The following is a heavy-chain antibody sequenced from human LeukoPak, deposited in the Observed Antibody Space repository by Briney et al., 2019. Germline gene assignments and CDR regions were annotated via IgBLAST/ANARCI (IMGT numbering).Heavy chain of an antibody. CDR2: IYYSGST. CDR3: AREMDALPRIVV. CDR1: GGSISRGGYY. D-gene: IGHD2-21*01. J-gene: IGHJ1*01. V-gene: IGHV4-31*03. Sequence: PSETLSLTCTVSGGSISRGGYYWRWIRQHPGKGLEWIGYIYYSGSTYYNPSLKNRLIISVDTSKNQFNLNLNSVTAADTAVYYCAREMDALPRIVVWGQGTLVTVSS.